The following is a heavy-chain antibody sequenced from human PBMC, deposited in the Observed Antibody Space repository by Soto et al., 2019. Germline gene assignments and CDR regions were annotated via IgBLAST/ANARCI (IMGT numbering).Heavy chain of an antibody. V-gene: IGHV6-1*01. CDR1: GDSVSSNTAS. J-gene: IGHJ4*02. Sequence: PSQTLSLTCAISGDSVSSNTASWNWIRQSPSRGLEWLGRTYFRSKWYNDYAVSVKSRIIINPDTSNNQFSLQLNSVTPEDTAVYFCAKASGYVDSWGQGTPVTVSS. CDR2: TYFRSKWYN. D-gene: IGHD6-6*01. CDR3: AKASGYVDS.